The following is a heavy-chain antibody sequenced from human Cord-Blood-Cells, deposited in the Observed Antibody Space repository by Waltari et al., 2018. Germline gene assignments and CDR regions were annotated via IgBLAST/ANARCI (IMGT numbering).Heavy chain of an antibody. CDR1: GGSISSYY. CDR3: ARHRMSSSSLGY. J-gene: IGHJ4*02. CDR2: IYYSGST. D-gene: IGHD6-6*01. Sequence: QVQLQESGPGLVKPSETLSLTCTVPGGSISSYYWSCIRQPPGKGLEWIGYIYYSGSTNYNPSLKSRVTISVDTSKNQFSLKLSSVTAADTAVYYCARHRMSSSSLGYWGQGTLVTVSS. V-gene: IGHV4-59*08.